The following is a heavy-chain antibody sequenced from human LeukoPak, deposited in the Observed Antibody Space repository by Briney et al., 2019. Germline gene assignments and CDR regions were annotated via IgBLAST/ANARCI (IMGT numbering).Heavy chain of an antibody. D-gene: IGHD4-23*01. Sequence: SETLSLTCTVSGGSISRYYWSWIRQPPGKGLEWIGYISYSGNTNYNPSLKSRVTISVDTSKNQFSLKLRSVTAADTAVYYCARIDLGYGGNPFDYWGQGSLVTVSS. V-gene: IGHV4-59*01. CDR1: GGSISRYY. J-gene: IGHJ4*02. CDR2: ISYSGNT. CDR3: ARIDLGYGGNPFDY.